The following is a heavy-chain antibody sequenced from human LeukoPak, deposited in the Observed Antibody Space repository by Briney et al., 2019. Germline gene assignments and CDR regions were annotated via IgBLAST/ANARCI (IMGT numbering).Heavy chain of an antibody. CDR1: GGSFNGYY. V-gene: IGHV4-34*01. J-gene: IGHJ4*01. Sequence: SETLSLTCAVHGGSFNGYYWSWIRQPPGKGLEWIGEINHSGSTNYNPSLKSRVTISVDTSKNQFSLKLSSVTAADTAVYYCARSGYRAVDYWGQGTLVTVSS. CDR3: ARSGYRAVDY. D-gene: IGHD5-24*01. CDR2: INHSGST.